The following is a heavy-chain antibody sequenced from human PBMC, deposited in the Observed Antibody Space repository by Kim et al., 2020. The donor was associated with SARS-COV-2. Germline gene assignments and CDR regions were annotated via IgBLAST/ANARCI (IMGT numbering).Heavy chain of an antibody. CDR3: ARDPPLDSSGYYFDY. Sequence: SVKGRFTISRDNSKNTLYLQMDSLRAEDTAVYYCARDPPLDSSGYYFDYWGQGTLVTVSS. D-gene: IGHD3-22*01. V-gene: IGHV3-30*07. J-gene: IGHJ4*02.